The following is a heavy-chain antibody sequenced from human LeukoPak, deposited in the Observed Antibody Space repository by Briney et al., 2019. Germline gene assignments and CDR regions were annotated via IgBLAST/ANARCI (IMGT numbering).Heavy chain of an antibody. CDR1: GFTFGDYA. Sequence: GRSLRLSCTASGFTFGDYAMSWVRQAPGKGLEWVGFIRSKAYGGTTEYAASVKGRFTISRDDSKSTAYLQMNSLKTEDTAVYYCTREYEFSSAYYYDSSGYTLFGYWGQGTLVTVSS. D-gene: IGHD3-22*01. CDR2: IRSKAYGGTT. CDR3: TREYEFSSAYYYDSSGYTLFGY. V-gene: IGHV3-49*04. J-gene: IGHJ4*02.